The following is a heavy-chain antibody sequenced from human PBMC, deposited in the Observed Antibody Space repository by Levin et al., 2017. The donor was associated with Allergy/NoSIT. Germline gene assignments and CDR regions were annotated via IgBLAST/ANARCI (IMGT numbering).Heavy chain of an antibody. CDR1: GGSISSSSYY. CDR2: IYYSGST. J-gene: IGHJ4*02. CDR3: ARLMKGSGRLHFDY. D-gene: IGHD3-10*01. Sequence: PSETLSLTCTVSGGSISSSSYYWGWIRQPPGKGLEWIGSIYYSGSTYYNPSLKSRVTISVDTSKNQFSLKLSSVTAADTAVYYCARLMKGSGRLHFDYWGQGTLVTVSS. V-gene: IGHV4-39*01.